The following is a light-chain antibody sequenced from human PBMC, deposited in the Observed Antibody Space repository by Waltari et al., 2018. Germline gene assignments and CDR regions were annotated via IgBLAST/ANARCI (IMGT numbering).Light chain of an antibody. CDR2: DSS. CDR3: QQYGSSPET. CDR1: QRVTSNH. J-gene: IGKJ2*01. V-gene: IGKV3-20*01. Sequence: EIVLTQSPGTLSLSPGETPTLSCRASQRVTSNHLAWYQQLPGQAPGLIIYDSSSRATGIPDWFSGSGSWADFPLTINRLEPEDFAVYYCQQYGSSPETFGQGTKVEIK.